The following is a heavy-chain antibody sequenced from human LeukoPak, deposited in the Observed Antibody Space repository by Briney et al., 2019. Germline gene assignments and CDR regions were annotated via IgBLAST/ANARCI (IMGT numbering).Heavy chain of an antibody. J-gene: IGHJ4*02. V-gene: IGHV3-48*01. CDR3: ARSPSGYNYGDYDY. CDR1: GFTFSIYS. Sequence: QPGGSLRLSCAASGFTFSIYSMNWVRQAPGKGLEWVSYISSYGSTIYCADSVKGRFTISRDNAENSLYLQMNSLRADDTAVYYCARSPSGYNYGDYDYWGQGTLVTVSS. D-gene: IGHD5-18*01. CDR2: ISSYGSTI.